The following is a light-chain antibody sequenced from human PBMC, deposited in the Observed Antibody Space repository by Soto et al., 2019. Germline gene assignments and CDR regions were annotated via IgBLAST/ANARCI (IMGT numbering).Light chain of an antibody. CDR2: DAS. J-gene: IGKJ3*01. CDR3: QQRSNWPLFT. Sequence: EIVLTQSPATLSLSPGERATLSCRASQSVSSYLAWYQQKPGQAPRLLIYDASNRATGIPARFNGSVSGTDFTLTISSREPEDFAVYYCQQRSNWPLFTFGPGTKVDIK. V-gene: IGKV3-11*01. CDR1: QSVSSY.